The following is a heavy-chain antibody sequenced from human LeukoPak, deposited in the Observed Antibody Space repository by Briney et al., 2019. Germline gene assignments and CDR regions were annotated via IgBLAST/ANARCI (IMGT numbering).Heavy chain of an antibody. CDR3: AKDLIENLVLKTAMAT. CDR1: GFTFSSYG. D-gene: IGHD5-18*01. Sequence: GGSLTLSCAASGFTFSSYGMHWVRPAPGKGLEWVAVIPYDGSNKYYADSVNGRVTISTDNSKNSLYLQMNRLRAVDTAVYYSAKDLIENLVLKTAMATWGKGTRVTASS. J-gene: IGHJ4*02. CDR2: IPYDGSNK. V-gene: IGHV3-30*18.